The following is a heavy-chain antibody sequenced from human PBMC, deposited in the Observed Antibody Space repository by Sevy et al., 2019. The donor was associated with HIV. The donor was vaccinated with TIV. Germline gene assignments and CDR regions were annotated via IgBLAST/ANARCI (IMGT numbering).Heavy chain of an antibody. CDR1: GFTFSDYY. V-gene: IGHV3-11*04. Sequence: GGSLRLSCAASGFTFSDYYMSWIRQAPGKGLEWVSYISSSGSTIYYADSVKGRFTISRDNAKNSLYLQMNSWRAEERAVYYWARDRGGGYGSGGSCPDAFDIWGQGTMVTVSS. D-gene: IGHD2-15*01. CDR3: ARDRGGGYGSGGSCPDAFDI. J-gene: IGHJ3*02. CDR2: ISSSGSTI.